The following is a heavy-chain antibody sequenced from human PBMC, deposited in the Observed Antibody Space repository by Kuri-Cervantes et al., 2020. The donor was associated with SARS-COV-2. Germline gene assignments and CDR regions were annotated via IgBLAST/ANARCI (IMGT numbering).Heavy chain of an antibody. D-gene: IGHD6-13*01. CDR1: GYTLTSCY. Sequence: ASVKVSCKASGYTLTSCYMHWVRQAPGQGLEWMGVINPNGGSTNYAQKFQGRVTMTRDTSTSTVYMELSSLRSEDTAVYYCARSRGESSTWYYFDYWGQGTLVTVSS. CDR3: ARSRGESSTWYYFDY. CDR2: INPNGGST. V-gene: IGHV1-46*01. J-gene: IGHJ4*02.